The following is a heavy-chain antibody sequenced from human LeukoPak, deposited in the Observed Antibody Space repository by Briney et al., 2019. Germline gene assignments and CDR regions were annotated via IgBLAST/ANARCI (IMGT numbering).Heavy chain of an antibody. V-gene: IGHV1-2*02. CDR1: GYTFTGYY. Sequence: ASVKVSCKASGYTFTGYYMHWVRQAPGQGLEWMGWINPNSGGTNYAQKFQGRVTMTRDTSISTAYMELSRLRSEDTAVYYCARVQARWSNEGFFDYWGQGTLVTVSS. D-gene: IGHD4-23*01. J-gene: IGHJ4*02. CDR2: INPNSGGT. CDR3: ARVQARWSNEGFFDY.